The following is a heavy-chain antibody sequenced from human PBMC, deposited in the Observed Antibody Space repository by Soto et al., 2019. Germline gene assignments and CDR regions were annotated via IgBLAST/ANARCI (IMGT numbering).Heavy chain of an antibody. CDR2: IRPNSGDT. Sequence: ASVKVSCKASAYTFTDYHLHWVRQAPGQGLEWMGWIRPNSGDTNSAQRFQGRVTLTRDTSISTAYMELSRLTSDDTAVYYCARQHFFSVVSPFDSWGQGTLVTVYS. V-gene: IGHV1-2*02. CDR3: ARQHFFSVVSPFDS. D-gene: IGHD2-15*01. J-gene: IGHJ4*02. CDR1: AYTFTDYH.